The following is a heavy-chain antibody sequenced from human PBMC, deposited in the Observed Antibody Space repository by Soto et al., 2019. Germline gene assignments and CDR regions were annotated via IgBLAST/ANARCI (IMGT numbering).Heavy chain of an antibody. Sequence: QVQLQESGPGLVKPSETLSLTCIVSGASISSYYWSWIRQPAGKGLEWIGRIHTSGGTTYNPSLERRVTMLAEPSKNQFSLKLSSVTAADTAMYYCARDEKQSDYFDYWGQGTLVTVSS. V-gene: IGHV4-4*07. CDR3: ARDEKQSDYFDY. CDR2: IHTSGGT. CDR1: GASISSYY. J-gene: IGHJ4*02. D-gene: IGHD6-19*01.